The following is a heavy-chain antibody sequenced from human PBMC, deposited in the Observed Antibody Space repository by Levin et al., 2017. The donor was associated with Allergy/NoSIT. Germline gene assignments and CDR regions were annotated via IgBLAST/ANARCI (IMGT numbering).Heavy chain of an antibody. CDR1: GFSLSTYAMG. CDR3: SHRLPDGGKPGGFDI. V-gene: IGHV2-5*02. J-gene: IGHJ3*02. D-gene: IGHD4-23*01. Sequence: SGPTLVKPTQTLTLTCSFSGFSLSTYAMGVGWIRQPPGKALEWLAVIYWDDDKRYSPSLRNRLTITRDTSKNQVVLTMTNMDPVDTATYYCSHRLPDGGKPGGFDIWGQGTMVTVSS. CDR2: IYWDDDK.